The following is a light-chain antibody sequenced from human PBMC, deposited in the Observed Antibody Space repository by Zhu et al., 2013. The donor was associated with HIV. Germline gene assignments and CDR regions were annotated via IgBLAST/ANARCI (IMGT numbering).Light chain of an antibody. CDR2: GAS. Sequence: ETLMTQSPATLSASPGERATLSCRASQSISTNLAWYQQKPGQPPRLLIYGASTRATGIPVRFSGSGSGTDFTLTIRRLEPEDFALYYCQQYDSALYTFGQGTKVESK. CDR3: QQYDSALYT. V-gene: IGKV3-15*01. CDR1: QSISTN. J-gene: IGKJ2*01.